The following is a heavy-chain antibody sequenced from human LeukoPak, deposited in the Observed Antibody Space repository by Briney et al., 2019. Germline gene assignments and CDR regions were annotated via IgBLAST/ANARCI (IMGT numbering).Heavy chain of an antibody. CDR3: ARRRRDGYNFYDF. J-gene: IGHJ4*02. CDR1: GGSMSRYY. Sequence: SETLSLTCTVSGGSMSRYYWTWIRQSPGKELEWIGYIYYSGRTDYSPSLKSRAAISLDTSKNQFSLKLNSVTAADTAVYYCARRRRDGYNFYDFWGQGSLVAVSS. D-gene: IGHD5-24*01. CDR2: IYYSGRT. V-gene: IGHV4-59*12.